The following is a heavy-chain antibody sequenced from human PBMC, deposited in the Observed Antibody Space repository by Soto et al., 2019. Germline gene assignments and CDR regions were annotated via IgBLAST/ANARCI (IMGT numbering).Heavy chain of an antibody. CDR1: GFTFSSYS. D-gene: IGHD6-13*01. CDR2: ISSSSSTI. V-gene: IGHV3-48*02. Sequence: GGSLRLSCAASGFTFSSYSMNWVRQAPGKGLEWVSYISSSSSTIYYADSVKGRFTISRDNAKNSLYLQMNSLRDEDTAVYYCARDLYSSSWYAPPLFGGSFDYWGQGTLVTVSS. CDR3: ARDLYSSSWYAPPLFGGSFDY. J-gene: IGHJ4*02.